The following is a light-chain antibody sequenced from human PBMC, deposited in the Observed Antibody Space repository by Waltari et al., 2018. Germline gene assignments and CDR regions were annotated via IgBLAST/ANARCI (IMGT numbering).Light chain of an antibody. J-gene: IGKJ4*01. V-gene: IGKV3-11*01. CDR2: DTS. CDR3: QQRRNWPLT. CDR1: PSLSNY. Sequence: DIVLTQSPATLSLSPGERATLSCRASPSLSNYLAWYQQKPGQVPRLLIYDTSNRATGIPARFSGSRFVTDFTLTISSLEPEDFAVYYCQQRRNWPLTFGGGTKVEIK.